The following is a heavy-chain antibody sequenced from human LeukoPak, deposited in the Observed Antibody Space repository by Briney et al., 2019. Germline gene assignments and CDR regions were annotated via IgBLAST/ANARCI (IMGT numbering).Heavy chain of an antibody. J-gene: IGHJ1*01. CDR2: INPDGRDT. Sequence: GGSLRLSCVVSGFTFNRCWMNWVRQASGKGLEWVAHINPDGRDTYYVDSVKGRFTISRDNAQNSMYLQMNSLRVEDTAVYYCTSWGDTTAEYFQRWGQGTLVTVSS. CDR3: TSWGDTTAEYFQR. D-gene: IGHD2-21*02. CDR1: GFTFNRCW. V-gene: IGHV3-7*01.